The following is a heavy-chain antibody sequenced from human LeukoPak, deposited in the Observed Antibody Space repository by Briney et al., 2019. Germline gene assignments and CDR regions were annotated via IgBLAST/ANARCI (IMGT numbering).Heavy chain of an antibody. V-gene: IGHV4-59*01. CDR3: ARVKTKRSYFDY. Sequence: PSETLSLTCAVYGGSFSGYYWSWIRQPPGKGLEWIGYIYYSGSTNYNPSLKSRVTISVDTSKNQFSLKLSSVTAADTAVYYCARVKTKRSYFDYWGQGTLVTVSS. D-gene: IGHD2-8*01. CDR1: GGSFSGYY. J-gene: IGHJ4*02. CDR2: IYYSGST.